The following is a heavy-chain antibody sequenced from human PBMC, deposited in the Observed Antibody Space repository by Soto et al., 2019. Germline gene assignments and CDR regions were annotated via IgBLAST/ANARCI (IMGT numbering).Heavy chain of an antibody. D-gene: IGHD2-15*01. Sequence: SETLSLTCAVYGGSFSGYYWSWIRQPPGKGLEWIGEINHSGSTNYNPSLKSRVTISVDTSKNQFSLKLSSVTAADTAVYYCARGLEEYCSGGSCYREYYFDYWGQGTLVTVSS. CDR1: GGSFSGYY. J-gene: IGHJ4*02. CDR2: INHSGST. V-gene: IGHV4-34*01. CDR3: ARGLEEYCSGGSCYREYYFDY.